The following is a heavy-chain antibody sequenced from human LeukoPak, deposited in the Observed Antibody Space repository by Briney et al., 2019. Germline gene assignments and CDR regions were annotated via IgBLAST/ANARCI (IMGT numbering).Heavy chain of an antibody. CDR2: INHSGST. Sequence: SETLSLTCAVYGGSFSGYYSSWIRQPPGKGLEWIGEINHSGSTNYNPSLKSRVTISVDTSKNQFSLKLSSVTAADTAVYYCARGTWHIVVANWIDPWGQGTLVTVSS. CDR3: ARGTWHIVVANWIDP. D-gene: IGHD2-21*01. CDR1: GGSFSGYY. V-gene: IGHV4-34*01. J-gene: IGHJ5*02.